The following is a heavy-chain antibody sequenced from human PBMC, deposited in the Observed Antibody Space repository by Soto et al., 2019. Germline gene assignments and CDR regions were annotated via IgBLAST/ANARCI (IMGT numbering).Heavy chain of an antibody. Sequence: EVQLVESGGGLVQPGGSLRLSCAASGFTFSSYSMNWVRQAPGKGLEWVSYISSSGTTMYYADSVKGRFTLSRDSAKNSLSLQMNSLRAEDTAVYYCARGAETGYSGVDYWGQGTLVTVSS. V-gene: IGHV3-48*01. D-gene: IGHD6-25*01. CDR2: ISSSGTTM. CDR3: ARGAETGYSGVDY. J-gene: IGHJ4*02. CDR1: GFTFSSYS.